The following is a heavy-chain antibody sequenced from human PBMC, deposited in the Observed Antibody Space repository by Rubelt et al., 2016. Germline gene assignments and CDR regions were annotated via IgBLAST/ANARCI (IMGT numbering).Heavy chain of an antibody. D-gene: IGHD2-15*01. V-gene: IGHV3-23*01. CDR3: ARDDQVGGEGWYYGMDV. Sequence: AISASGESTFYADSVGGRFTISRDNSKNTVFVQMNSLRAEDTAVYYCARDDQVGGEGWYYGMDVWGHGTTVTVS. J-gene: IGHJ6*02. CDR2: ISASGEST.